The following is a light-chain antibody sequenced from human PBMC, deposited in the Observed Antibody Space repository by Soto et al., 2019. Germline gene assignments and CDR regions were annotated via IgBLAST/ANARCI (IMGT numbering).Light chain of an antibody. CDR3: SSYTSSSVV. Sequence: QPVLTQPPSVSGSPGQSVTISCTGASSDFGTYNRVSWYQQPPGTAPKLMIYEVSNRPSGVPDRFSGSKSGNTASLTISGLQAEDEADYYCSSYTSSSVVFGGGTKVTVL. V-gene: IGLV2-18*02. CDR2: EVS. CDR1: SSDFGTYNR. J-gene: IGLJ2*01.